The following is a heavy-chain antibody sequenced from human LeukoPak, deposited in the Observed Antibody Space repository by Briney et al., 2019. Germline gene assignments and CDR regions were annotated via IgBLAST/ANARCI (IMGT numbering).Heavy chain of an antibody. D-gene: IGHD3-3*01. CDR3: ARLGAGPTYYDFRSGYSSFYFDY. J-gene: IGHJ4*02. V-gene: IGHV4-31*03. CDR1: GGSISSGGYY. Sequence: SQTLSLTCTVSGGSISSGGYYWSWIRQHPGKGLEWIGYIYYSGSTYYNPSLKSRVTISVDTSKNQFSLKLSSVTAADTAVYYCARLGAGPTYYDFRSGYSSFYFDYWGQGTLVTVSS. CDR2: IYYSGST.